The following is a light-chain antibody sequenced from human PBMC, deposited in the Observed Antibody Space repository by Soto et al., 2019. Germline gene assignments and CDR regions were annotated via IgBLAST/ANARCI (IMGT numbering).Light chain of an antibody. CDR3: QQYGRTSWT. CDR2: GAS. V-gene: IGKV3-20*01. CDR1: HSVSTVF. J-gene: IGKJ1*01. Sequence: EIVLTQSPGTLSLSPGEGATLSCRASHSVSTVFFAWYQQKPGQAPRLLIYGASTRATGIPDRFSGSGSGTDFTLTFSRLEPEDFAVYYCQQYGRTSWTFGQGTKVDIK.